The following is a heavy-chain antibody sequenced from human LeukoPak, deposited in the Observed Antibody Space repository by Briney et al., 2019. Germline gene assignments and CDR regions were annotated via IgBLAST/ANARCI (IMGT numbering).Heavy chain of an antibody. CDR2: IIPIFGTA. D-gene: IGHD2-2*01. V-gene: IGHV1-69*13. Sequence: SVNVSCKASGGTFSSYAISWVRQAPGQGLEWMGGIIPIFGTANYAQRFQGRVTITADESTSTAYMELSSLRSEDTAVYYCAREFSRYCSSTSCYPGLWFGEDFHFDYWGQGTLVTVSS. CDR1: GGTFSSYA. J-gene: IGHJ4*02. CDR3: AREFSRYCSSTSCYPGLWFGEDFHFDY.